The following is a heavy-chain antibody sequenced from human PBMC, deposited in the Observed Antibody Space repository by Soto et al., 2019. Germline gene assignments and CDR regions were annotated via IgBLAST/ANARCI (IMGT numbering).Heavy chain of an antibody. D-gene: IGHD1-26*01. CDR1: GFTFSYYW. J-gene: IGHJ3*01. CDR3: ARGDRGAFDL. CDR2: IHSDGSST. V-gene: IGHV3-74*01. Sequence: EVQLVESGGGLVQPGESLRLSCAASGFTFSYYWMHWVRQAPGKGLVWVSRIHSDGSSTTYADSVKGRFTISRDNARKRLYLQMNRLRAEDTAVYYCARGDRGAFDLWGQGTVVTVSS.